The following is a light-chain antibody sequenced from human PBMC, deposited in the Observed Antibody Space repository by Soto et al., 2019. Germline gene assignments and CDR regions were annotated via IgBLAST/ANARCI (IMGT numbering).Light chain of an antibody. CDR3: AAWDDFLNGWV. CDR1: SSNIGATA. CDR2: SND. J-gene: IGLJ3*02. Sequence: QSVPTQPPSASGTPGQRVTISCSGSSSNIGATAVNWYQQFPRTAPKVLIYSNDQRPSGVPGRFSGSKSGTSASLAISGLQSEDEADYYCAAWDDFLNGWVFGGGTKVTVL. V-gene: IGLV1-44*01.